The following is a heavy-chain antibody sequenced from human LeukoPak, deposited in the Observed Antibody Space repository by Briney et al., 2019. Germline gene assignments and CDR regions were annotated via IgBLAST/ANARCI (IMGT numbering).Heavy chain of an antibody. V-gene: IGHV3-7*03. J-gene: IGHJ4*02. Sequence: GGSLRLSCVASGFTVDTYWMSWVRQAPGKGLDWVAHIKEDGTRKYYVDSVRGRFTISRDNAKNSLFLQMNSLRAEDTAVYYCVTQRGYCSDGNCYFDNWGQGTLVTVSS. CDR1: GFTVDTYW. D-gene: IGHD2-15*01. CDR3: VTQRGYCSDGNCYFDN. CDR2: IKEDGTRK.